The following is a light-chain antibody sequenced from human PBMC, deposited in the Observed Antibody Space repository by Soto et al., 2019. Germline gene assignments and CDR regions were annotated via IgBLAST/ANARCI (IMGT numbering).Light chain of an antibody. Sequence: QSVLTHPPSASGSPGQSVTISCTGTSSDVGGYNYVSWYRQHPGKAPQLIIYDVNKRPSGVPDRFSGSKSGNTASLTVSGLQAEDEADYFCNSYGGTNNYVVFGGGTKLTVL. CDR3: NSYGGTNNYVV. CDR1: SSDVGGYNY. V-gene: IGLV2-8*01. CDR2: DVN. J-gene: IGLJ2*01.